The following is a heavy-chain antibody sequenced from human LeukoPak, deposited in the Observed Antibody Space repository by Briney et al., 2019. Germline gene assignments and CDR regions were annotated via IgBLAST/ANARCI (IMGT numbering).Heavy chain of an antibody. D-gene: IGHD2-15*01. CDR2: IYSGGST. CDR1: GFTVSSYY. J-gene: IGHJ4*02. CDR3: AGGFVY. Sequence: GGSLRLSCAASGFTVSSYYISWVRQAPGKGLEWVSGIYSGGSTYYADSVKGLFTIYRANNQKALYPQMSRLSAEATAVYYCAGGFVYWGQGTLVTVSS. V-gene: IGHV3-53*01.